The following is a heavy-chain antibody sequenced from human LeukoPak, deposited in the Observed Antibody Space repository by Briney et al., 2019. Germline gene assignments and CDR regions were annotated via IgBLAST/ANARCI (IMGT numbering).Heavy chain of an antibody. Sequence: PSETLSLTCAVYGGSFSGYYWSWIRQPPRKGLEWIGEINHSGSTNYNPSLKSRVTISVDTSKNQFSLKLSSVTAADTAVYYCASLRSGSGWGQGTLVTVSS. J-gene: IGHJ4*02. CDR3: ASLRSGSG. CDR1: GGSFSGYY. D-gene: IGHD3-10*01. V-gene: IGHV4-34*01. CDR2: INHSGST.